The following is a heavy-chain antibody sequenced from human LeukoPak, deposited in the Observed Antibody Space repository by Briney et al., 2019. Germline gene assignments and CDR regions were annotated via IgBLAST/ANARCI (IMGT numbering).Heavy chain of an antibody. V-gene: IGHV3-7*02. D-gene: IGHD3-3*01. J-gene: IGHJ6*02. Sequence: GGSLRLSCAGSGFTFSSHWMNWVRQAPGKGLEWVASIKDDGSEKHFLDSVNGRFAISRDNAKNSLYLQMSSLGAEDTAVYYCARRGITISGVLVYHYSGLDVWGQGTTVTVSS. CDR1: GFTFSSHW. CDR3: ARRGITISGVLVYHYSGLDV. CDR2: IKDDGSEK.